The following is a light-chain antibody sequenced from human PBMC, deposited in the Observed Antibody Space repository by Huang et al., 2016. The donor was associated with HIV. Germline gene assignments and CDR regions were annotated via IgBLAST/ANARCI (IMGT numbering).Light chain of an antibody. Sequence: AIRMTQSPSSLSASTGDRATITCRASQGISSYLAWYQQKPGKAPKLLISSASTLQGGVPSRFSGSGFGTDFTLTISSLQSEDLGTYYCQQYYIYPHAFGQGTKLEI. V-gene: IGKV1-8*01. CDR3: QQYYIYPHA. CDR1: QGISSY. CDR2: SAS. J-gene: IGKJ2*01.